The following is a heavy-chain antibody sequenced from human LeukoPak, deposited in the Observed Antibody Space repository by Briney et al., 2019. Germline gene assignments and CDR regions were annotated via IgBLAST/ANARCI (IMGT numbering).Heavy chain of an antibody. CDR3: ARVWSSSGYDPIDP. D-gene: IGHD3-22*01. Sequence: ASVKVSCKASGYTFTGYYMHWVRQAPGQGLEWMGWINPNSGGTNYAQKFQGRVTMTRDTSISTAYMELSGLRSDDTAVYYCARVWSSSGYDPIDPWGQGTLVTVSS. V-gene: IGHV1-2*02. J-gene: IGHJ5*02. CDR1: GYTFTGYY. CDR2: INPNSGGT.